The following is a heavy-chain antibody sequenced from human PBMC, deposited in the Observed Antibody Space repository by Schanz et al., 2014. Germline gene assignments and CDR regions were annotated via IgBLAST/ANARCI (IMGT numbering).Heavy chain of an antibody. CDR3: AKSLESCPGGRCSRGYFDY. CDR1: GFSFSSYA. J-gene: IGHJ4*02. D-gene: IGHD2-8*02. CDR2: MNESHSTI. V-gene: IGHV3-23*01. Sequence: EVQLLESGGGLVEPGGSLRLSCAASGFSFSSYAMGWVRQARGKGLEWVSAMNESHSTIYYADSVKGRFTISRDNAKNTLYLQMNSLRAEDTAVYYCAKSLESCPGGRCSRGYFDYWGQGTLVTVSS.